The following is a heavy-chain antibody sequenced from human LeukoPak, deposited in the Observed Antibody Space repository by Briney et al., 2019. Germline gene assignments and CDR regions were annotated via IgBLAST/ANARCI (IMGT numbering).Heavy chain of an antibody. D-gene: IGHD3-22*01. V-gene: IGHV2-5*02. CDR1: RFSLSTSGVG. Sequence: EAGPTLVNPTQTLTLTCTFSRFSLSTSGVGVGWIRQPPGKALEWLALIYWDDDKRYSPSLKSRLTITKDTSKNQVVLTMTNMDPVETATYYCAHRLTYYYDSSGFDYWGQGTLVTVSS. J-gene: IGHJ4*02. CDR2: IYWDDDK. CDR3: AHRLTYYYDSSGFDY.